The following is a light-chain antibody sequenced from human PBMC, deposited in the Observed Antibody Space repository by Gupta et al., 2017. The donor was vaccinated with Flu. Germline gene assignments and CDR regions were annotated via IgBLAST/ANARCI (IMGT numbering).Light chain of an antibody. J-gene: IGKJ3*01. V-gene: IGKV1-9*01. Sequence: DIQLNQSPSFLSASVGDRVTITCRASQGISIDLAGYQQQPGKAPNLLINGASTLHTGGPSRFFGGGSGTEGFPTTSSLQAEDVGTDYCQRLHNVLFTFGPGTKVDIK. CDR2: GAS. CDR1: QGISID. CDR3: QRLHNVLFT.